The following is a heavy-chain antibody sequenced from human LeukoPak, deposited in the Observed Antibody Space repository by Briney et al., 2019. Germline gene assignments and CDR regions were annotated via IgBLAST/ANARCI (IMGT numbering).Heavy chain of an antibody. J-gene: IGHJ5*02. V-gene: IGHV3-53*01. CDR1: GFTFSSYS. CDR3: ARGGYYDRFDP. D-gene: IGHD3-22*01. CDR2: IYSGGST. Sequence: GGSLRLSCAASGFTFSSYSMNWVRQAPGKGLEWVSVIYSGGSTYYADSVKGRFTISRDNSKNTLYLQMNSLRAEDTAVYYCARGGYYDRFDPWGQGTLVTVSS.